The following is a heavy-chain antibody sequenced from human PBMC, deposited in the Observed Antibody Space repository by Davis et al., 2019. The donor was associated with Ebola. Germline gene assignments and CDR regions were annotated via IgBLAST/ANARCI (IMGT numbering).Heavy chain of an antibody. Sequence: GESLKISCKGSGYSFTNYWIGWVRQMPGKGLEWMGIIYPGDSDTRYSPSFQGQVTIAADKSISTAYLQWSSLKDSDTAMYYCARDTYSSGWYPDYWGQGTLVTVSS. J-gene: IGHJ4*02. D-gene: IGHD6-19*01. CDR1: GYSFTNYW. CDR2: IYPGDSDT. CDR3: ARDTYSSGWYPDY. V-gene: IGHV5-51*01.